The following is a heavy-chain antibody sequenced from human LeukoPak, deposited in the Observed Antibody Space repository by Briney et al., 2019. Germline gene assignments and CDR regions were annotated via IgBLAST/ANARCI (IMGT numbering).Heavy chain of an antibody. CDR1: GYTLTELS. CDR2: FDPEDGET. CDR3: ATTVRWFDAFDI. V-gene: IGHV1-24*01. D-gene: IGHD4-23*01. J-gene: IGHJ3*02. Sequence: ASVKVSCKVSGYTLTELSMHWVRQAPGKGLEWTGGFDPEDGETIYAQKFQGRVTMTEDTSTDTAYMELSSLRSEDTAVYYCATTVRWFDAFDIWGQGTMVTVSS.